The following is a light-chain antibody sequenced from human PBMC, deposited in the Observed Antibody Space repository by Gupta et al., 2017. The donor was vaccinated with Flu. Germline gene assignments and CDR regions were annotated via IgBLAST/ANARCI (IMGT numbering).Light chain of an antibody. V-gene: IGKV6-21*01. Sequence: EIVLTQSPDFQSVTPKERVTITCRASQNIGGALHWYQQKPDQSPKVLIKYASQSFSGVPSRFSGSGSGTDFTLTINGLETEDAATYYCHQRSYLPWTFGQGTKVEIK. J-gene: IGKJ1*01. CDR1: QNIGGA. CDR2: YAS. CDR3: HQRSYLPWT.